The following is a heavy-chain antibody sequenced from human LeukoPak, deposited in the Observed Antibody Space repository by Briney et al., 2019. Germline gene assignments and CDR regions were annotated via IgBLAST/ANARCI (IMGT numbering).Heavy chain of an antibody. CDR2: IFHSGST. Sequence: SETLSLTCAVSGSSISRGGFSWSWIRQPPGKGLEYIGYIFHSGSTYYNPSLKSRVTISVDRSKNQFSLKLTSVTAADTAVYYCARGDDILTRSGRIFDFWGQGILVTVSS. CDR1: GSSISRGGFS. D-gene: IGHD3-9*01. CDR3: ARGDDILTRSGRIFDF. V-gene: IGHV4-30-2*01. J-gene: IGHJ4*02.